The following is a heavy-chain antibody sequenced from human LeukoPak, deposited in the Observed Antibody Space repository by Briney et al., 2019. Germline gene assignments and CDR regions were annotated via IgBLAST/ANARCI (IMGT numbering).Heavy chain of an antibody. CDR3: ARARYCIGSTCPAGHYGMDV. D-gene: IGHD2-15*01. V-gene: IGHV7-4-1*02. CDR1: GYTFNSYA. CDR2: INTNTGNP. Sequence: ASVKVSCKASGYTFNSYALDWVRQAPGQGLEWMGWINTNTGNPTYAQGFTGRFVFSLDTSVSTAYLEISSLKAEDTAVYYCARARYCIGSTCPAGHYGMDVWGQGTTVTVSS. J-gene: IGHJ6*02.